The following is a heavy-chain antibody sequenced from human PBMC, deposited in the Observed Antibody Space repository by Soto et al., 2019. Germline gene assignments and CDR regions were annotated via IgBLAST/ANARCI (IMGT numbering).Heavy chain of an antibody. CDR1: GYDFTNYN. CDR3: ARDWALKTGSTRTVNAY. V-gene: IGHV1-46*01. CDR2: ISRSDGIT. Sequence: QVVQSGSEVKRPGASVKVACKTAGYDFTNYNVFWVRQARGQGLEWMGIISRSDGITRYAQRFHGRVTLTRDTSTSTVLMEIRGLTSEETAMYYCARDWALKTGSTRTVNAYWCQGTLGTVSS. J-gene: IGHJ4*02. D-gene: IGHD2-15*01.